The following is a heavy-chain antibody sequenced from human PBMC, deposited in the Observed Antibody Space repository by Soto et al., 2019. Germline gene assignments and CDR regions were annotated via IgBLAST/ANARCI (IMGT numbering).Heavy chain of an antibody. J-gene: IGHJ6*02. V-gene: IGHV1-69*01. CDR2: IIPMFGAA. CDR1: GGSFGSHA. Sequence: QGQLVPSGAEVQKPGSSVKVSCKAAGGSFGSHASNWLRQAPGQGLEWIGGIIPMFGAAKHAQNFEGRVTISGDESTSTGEMEVSSLISEDTAVYDCASASIVVATAIPGGMAVWGQGTTVTVSS. D-gene: IGHD2-21*02. CDR3: ASASIVVATAIPGGMAV.